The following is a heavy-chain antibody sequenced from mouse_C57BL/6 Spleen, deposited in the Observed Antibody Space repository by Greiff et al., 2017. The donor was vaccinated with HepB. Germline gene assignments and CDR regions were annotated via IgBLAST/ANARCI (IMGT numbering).Heavy chain of an antibody. CDR2: IRNKANGYTT. Sequence: EVQLVEPGGGLVQPGGSLSLSCAASGFTFTDYYMSWVRQTPGKALEWLGFIRNKANGYTTDDSAAVKGRFTISRDNSQSNLYLQMNALRAEDSATYYSGRYEIYFEGRGQGTTLTVAS. J-gene: IGHJ2*01. CDR3: GRYEIYFEG. CDR1: GFTFTDYY. V-gene: IGHV7-3*01.